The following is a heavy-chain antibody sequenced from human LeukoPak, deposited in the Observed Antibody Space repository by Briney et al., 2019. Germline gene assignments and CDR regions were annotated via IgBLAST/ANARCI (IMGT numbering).Heavy chain of an antibody. J-gene: IGHJ5*02. V-gene: IGHV3-11*04. D-gene: IGHD6-6*01. Sequence: GGSLRLSCAASGFTFSDYYMSWIRQAPGKGLEWVSYISSSGSTIYYEDSVKGLFTISRDNAKNSLYLQMNSLRAEATAVYYCARDRVDSSSSNWFDPWGQGTLVTVSS. CDR1: GFTFSDYY. CDR2: ISSSGSTI. CDR3: ARDRVDSSSSNWFDP.